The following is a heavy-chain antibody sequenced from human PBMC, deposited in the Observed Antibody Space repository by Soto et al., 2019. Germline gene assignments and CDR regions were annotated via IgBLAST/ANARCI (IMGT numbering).Heavy chain of an antibody. CDR3: ARGMKKGPGFGLYYYGMDV. CDR2: INHSGST. Sequence: SETLSLTCAVYGGSFSGYYWSWIRQPPGKGLEWIGEINHSGSTNYNPSLKSRVTISVDTSKNQFSLKLSSVTAADTAVYYCARGMKKGPGFGLYYYGMDVWGQGTTVTVSS. D-gene: IGHD3-10*01. J-gene: IGHJ6*02. CDR1: GGSFSGYY. V-gene: IGHV4-34*01.